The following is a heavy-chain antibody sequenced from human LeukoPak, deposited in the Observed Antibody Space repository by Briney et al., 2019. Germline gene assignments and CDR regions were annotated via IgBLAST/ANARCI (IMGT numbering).Heavy chain of an antibody. Sequence: GGSLRLSCAASGFTFDDYGMSWVRQAPGKGLEWVCGINWNGGSTGCADSVKGRFTISRDNARNSLYLQMNSLRAEDTALYYCASSKGYCSSTSCYPSPPFDFWGQGTLVTVSS. D-gene: IGHD2-2*01. V-gene: IGHV3-20*04. CDR1: GFTFDDYG. CDR2: INWNGGST. CDR3: ASSKGYCSSTSCYPSPPFDF. J-gene: IGHJ4*02.